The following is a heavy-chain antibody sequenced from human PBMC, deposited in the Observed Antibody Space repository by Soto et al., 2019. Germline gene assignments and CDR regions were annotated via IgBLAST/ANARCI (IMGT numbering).Heavy chain of an antibody. D-gene: IGHD6-13*01. CDR1: GFTFDDYV. CDR2: ISWDSGSI. J-gene: IGHJ2*01. Sequence: EVQLVESGGGLVRPGRSLRLSCAASGFTFDDYVMHWVPQAPGKGLEWVSSISWDSGSIDYADSVKGRFTISRDNAKNSLYLQMNRLRTEDTAFYYCAKDRGWGGAPGTLWDFDLWGRGTLVTVSS. V-gene: IGHV3-9*01. CDR3: AKDRGWGGAPGTLWDFDL.